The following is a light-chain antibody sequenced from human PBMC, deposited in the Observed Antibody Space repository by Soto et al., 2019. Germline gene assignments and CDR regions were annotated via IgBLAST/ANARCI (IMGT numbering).Light chain of an antibody. CDR2: AAS. Sequence: AIRLTQSPSSFSASPGDRVTITCRASHGISSYLAWYQQKPGKAPRLLIYAASTLQSGVPSRFSGSGSGTDFTLTISCLQSEDFATYYCQQYYSYPRTFGQGTKVDI. CDR3: QQYYSYPRT. J-gene: IGKJ1*01. V-gene: IGKV1-8*01. CDR1: HGISSY.